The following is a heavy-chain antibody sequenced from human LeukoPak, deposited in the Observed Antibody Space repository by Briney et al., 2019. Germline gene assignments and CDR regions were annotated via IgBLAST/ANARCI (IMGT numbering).Heavy chain of an antibody. D-gene: IGHD6-13*01. J-gene: IGHJ4*02. Sequence: GRSLRLSCAASGFTFDDYAMHWVRQAPGKGLEWVSGISWNSGSIGYADSVKGRFTISRDNAKNSLYLQMNSLRAEDTALYYCAKDDKSIPAAGTLAYGGQEPLVTVSS. CDR2: ISWNSGSI. CDR1: GFTFDDYA. CDR3: AKDDKSIPAAGTLAY. V-gene: IGHV3-9*01.